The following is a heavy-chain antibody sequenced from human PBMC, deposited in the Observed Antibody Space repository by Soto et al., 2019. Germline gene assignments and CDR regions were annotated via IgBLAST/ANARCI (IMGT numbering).Heavy chain of an antibody. CDR2: VYYSGST. D-gene: IGHD3-22*01. CDR3: ARGYYDSNAQSNNFDI. Sequence: PSETLSLTCTVSGASISSSYWSWIRQSPGKGLEWIGYVYYSGSTKYNPPLKSRVTISVDTSKNQFSLKLSSVTAADTAVYYCARGYYDSNAQSNNFDIWGQGTMVTVSS. V-gene: IGHV4-59*01. CDR1: GASISSSY. J-gene: IGHJ3*02.